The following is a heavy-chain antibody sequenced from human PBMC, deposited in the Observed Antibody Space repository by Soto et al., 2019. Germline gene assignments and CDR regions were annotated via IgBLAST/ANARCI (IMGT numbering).Heavy chain of an antibody. D-gene: IGHD1-1*01. CDR2: IYYSGST. J-gene: IGHJ4*02. V-gene: IGHV4-59*01. CDR3: ARATGSPYYFDY. CDR1: GGSISSYY. Sequence: SETLSLTCTVSGGSISSYYWSWIRQPPGKGLEWIGYIYYSGSTNYNPSLKSRVTISVDTSKNQFSLKLSSVTAADTAVYYCARATGSPYYFDYWGQGTLVTVSS.